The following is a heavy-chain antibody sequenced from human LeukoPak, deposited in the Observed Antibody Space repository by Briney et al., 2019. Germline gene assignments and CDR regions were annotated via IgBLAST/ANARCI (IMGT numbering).Heavy chain of an antibody. J-gene: IGHJ3*02. CDR2: SSGSGGGT. V-gene: IGHV3-23*01. CDR3: VKESSGGADAFDI. Sequence: GGSLRLSCASSGFTFSIYAMSWVRQAPGKGLEWVSGSSGSGGGTYYAGSVKGRFTLSRDNSKNTLYLQMNSLRVEDTAIYYCVKESSGGADAFDIWGPGTMVTVSS. D-gene: IGHD6-19*01. CDR1: GFTFSIYA.